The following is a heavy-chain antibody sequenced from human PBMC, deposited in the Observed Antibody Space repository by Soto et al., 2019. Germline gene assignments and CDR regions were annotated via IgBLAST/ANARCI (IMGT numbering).Heavy chain of an antibody. CDR3: TRGYSGYDYYYYYGMDV. Sequence: GGSLRLSCVASGFTFSGHEMNWVRQAPGKGLEWVGRIRSKANSYATAYAASVKGRFTISRDDSKNTAYLQMNSLKTEDTAVYYCTRGYSGYDYYYYYGMDVWGHGTTVTVSS. CDR1: GFTFSGHE. V-gene: IGHV3-73*01. D-gene: IGHD5-12*01. CDR2: IRSKANSYAT. J-gene: IGHJ6*02.